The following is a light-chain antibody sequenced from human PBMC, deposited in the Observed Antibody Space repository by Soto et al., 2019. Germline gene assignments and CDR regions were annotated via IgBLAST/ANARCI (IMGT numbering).Light chain of an antibody. CDR3: KQYNRWGK. CDR1: QSISSW. Sequence: DIQMTQSPSTLSASVGDRVTITCRASQSISSWLAWYQQKPGKAPKLLIYDASSLESGVPSRFSGSGSGTEFTLTISSLQPDDFATYYCKQYNRWGKFGQGTKVEIK. CDR2: DAS. V-gene: IGKV1-5*01. J-gene: IGKJ1*01.